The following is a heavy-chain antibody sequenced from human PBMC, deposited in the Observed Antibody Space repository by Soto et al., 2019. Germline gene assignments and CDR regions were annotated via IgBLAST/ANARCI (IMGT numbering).Heavy chain of an antibody. D-gene: IGHD4-17*01. CDR2: IYYSGST. CDR1: GGSFSGYY. Sequence: SETLSLTCAVYGGSFSGYYRSWIRQPPGKGLEWIGYIYYSGSTNYNPSLKSRVTISVDTSKNQFSLKLSSVTAADTAVYYCARDRYGGNSDYWGQGTLVTVSS. J-gene: IGHJ4*02. V-gene: IGHV4-59*01. CDR3: ARDRYGGNSDY.